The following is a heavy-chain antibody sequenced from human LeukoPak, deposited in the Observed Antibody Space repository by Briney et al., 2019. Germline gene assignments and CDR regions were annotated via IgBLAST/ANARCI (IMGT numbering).Heavy chain of an antibody. CDR1: GGTFSSYA. CDR3: ARDPSYEDLKVVPAAKGGY. CDR2: IIPIFGTA. D-gene: IGHD2-2*01. Sequence: SVKVSCKASGGTFSSYAISWVRQAPGQGLEWMGGIIPIFGTANYAQKFQGRVTITADESTSTAYMELSSLRSEDTAVYYCARDPSYEDLKVVPAAKGGYWGQGTLVTVSS. V-gene: IGHV1-69*13. J-gene: IGHJ4*02.